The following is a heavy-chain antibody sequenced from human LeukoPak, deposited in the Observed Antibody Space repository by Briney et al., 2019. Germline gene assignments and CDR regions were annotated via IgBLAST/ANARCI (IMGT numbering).Heavy chain of an antibody. CDR2: VSESGDFT. CDR3: ARETTTLTTLVSLGY. CDR1: GCSFSNYA. J-gene: IGHJ4*02. V-gene: IGHV3-23*01. Sequence: GGSLRLSCAASGCSFSNYAMTWVRQAPGKGLQWVSTVSESGDFTYYADSVKGRFTISRDNSQKTLYLQMNSLRAEDTALYYCARETTTLTTLVSLGYWGQGTLVTVSS. D-gene: IGHD4-17*01.